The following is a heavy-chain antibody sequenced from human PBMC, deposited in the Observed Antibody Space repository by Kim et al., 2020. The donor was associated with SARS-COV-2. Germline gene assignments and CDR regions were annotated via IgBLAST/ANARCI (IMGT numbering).Heavy chain of an antibody. CDR1: GYTFTGYY. J-gene: IGHJ6*02. V-gene: IGHV1-2*02. D-gene: IGHD3-9*01. CDR3: ARVLDEILYDILTGYYRSNYGMDV. CDR2: INPNSGGT. Sequence: ASVKVSCKASGYTFTGYYMHWVRQAPGQGLEWMGWINPNSGGTNYAQKFQGRVTMTRDTSISTAYMELSRLRSDDTAVYYCARVLDEILYDILTGYYRSNYGMDVWGQGTTVTVSS.